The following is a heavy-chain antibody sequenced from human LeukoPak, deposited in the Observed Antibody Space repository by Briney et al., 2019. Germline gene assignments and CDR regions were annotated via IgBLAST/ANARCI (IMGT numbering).Heavy chain of an antibody. J-gene: IGHJ4*02. CDR2: ISSSGSTI. V-gene: IGHV3-11*01. Sequence: GGSLRLSCAASGFTFSDYYMSWIRQAPGKGLEWVSYISSSGSTIYYADSVKGRFTISRDNAKNSLYLQMNSLRAEDTAVYYCARVHCSSTSCHYFDYWGQGTLVTVSP. CDR3: ARVHCSSTSCHYFDY. D-gene: IGHD2-2*01. CDR1: GFTFSDYY.